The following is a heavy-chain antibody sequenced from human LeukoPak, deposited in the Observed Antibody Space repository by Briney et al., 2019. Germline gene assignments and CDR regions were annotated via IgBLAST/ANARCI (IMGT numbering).Heavy chain of an antibody. CDR2: ISSSGGTK. Sequence: GGSLRLSCAASGFTFSSYEMNWVRQAPGKGLEWVSYISSSGGTKYYADSVKGRFTISRDNAKNSLYLQMNSLRAEDTAVCYCARGFSGWPWYFDYWGQGTLVTVSS. CDR3: ARGFSGWPWYFDY. J-gene: IGHJ4*02. D-gene: IGHD6-19*01. CDR1: GFTFSSYE. V-gene: IGHV3-48*03.